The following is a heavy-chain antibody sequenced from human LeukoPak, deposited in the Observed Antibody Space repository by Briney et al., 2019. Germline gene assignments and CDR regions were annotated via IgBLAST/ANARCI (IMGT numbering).Heavy chain of an antibody. D-gene: IGHD3-10*01. CDR1: GNSISSGDNY. V-gene: IGHV4-61*02. Sequence: PSETLSLTCTVSGNSISSGDNYWSWIRQPAGKGLEWIGRIYTSGSTNYNPSLKSRVTMSVDTSKNQFSLKLSSVTAADTAVYYCAREVGIFDYWGQGTLVTVSS. CDR2: IYTSGST. CDR3: AREVGIFDY. J-gene: IGHJ4*02.